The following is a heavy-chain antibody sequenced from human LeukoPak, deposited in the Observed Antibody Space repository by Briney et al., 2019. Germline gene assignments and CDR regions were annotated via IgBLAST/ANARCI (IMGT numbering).Heavy chain of an antibody. V-gene: IGHV3-23*01. CDR3: VRDDDRPDNGLDY. J-gene: IGHJ4*02. Sequence: GGSLRLSCSASGFTFSSYAMSWVRQAPGKGLEWVSTIGGSDTNTYYADSVKGRFSISRDNAKNTLYLRMYSLRAEDTAVYYCVRDDDRPDNGLDYWGQGTLVTVSS. D-gene: IGHD3-22*01. CDR2: IGGSDTNT. CDR1: GFTFSSYA.